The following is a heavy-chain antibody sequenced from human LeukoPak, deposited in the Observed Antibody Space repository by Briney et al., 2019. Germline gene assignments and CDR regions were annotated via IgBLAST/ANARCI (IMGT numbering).Heavy chain of an antibody. D-gene: IGHD6-13*01. J-gene: IGHJ4*02. CDR2: VDPEDGET. CDR1: GYTFTDYY. Sequence: ASVKVSCKVSGYTFTDYYMHWVQQAPGKGLEWMGLVDPEDGETIYAEKFQGRVTITADTSTDTAYMELRSLRSDDTAVYYCARDLHDVIAAAAGSCGYWGQGTLVTVSS. CDR3: ARDLHDVIAAAAGSCGY. V-gene: IGHV1-69-2*01.